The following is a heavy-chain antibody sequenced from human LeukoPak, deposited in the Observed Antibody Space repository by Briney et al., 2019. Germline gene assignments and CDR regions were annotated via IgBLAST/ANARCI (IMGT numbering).Heavy chain of an antibody. D-gene: IGHD1-26*01. CDR2: IYYSGST. V-gene: IGHV4-59*12. CDR3: ARVSRSGSYFGAFEI. Sequence: SETLSLTCNVSGGSISSYYWSWIRQPPGKGLEWIGYIYYSGSTYYNPSLKSRVTISVDTSKNQFSLKLSSVTAADTAVYYCARVSRSGSYFGAFEIWGQGTMVTVSS. J-gene: IGHJ3*02. CDR1: GGSISSYY.